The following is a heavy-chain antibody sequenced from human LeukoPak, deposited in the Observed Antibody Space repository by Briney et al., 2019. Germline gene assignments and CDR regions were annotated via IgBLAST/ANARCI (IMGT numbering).Heavy chain of an antibody. CDR2: ISYDGSNK. Sequence: GGSLRLSCAASGFTFSSYGMHWVRQAPGKGLEWVAVISYDGSNKYYADSVKGRFTISRDNSKNTLYLQMNSLRAEDTAVYYCAKDLGSSSWQFDYWGQGTLVTVSS. CDR3: AKDLGSSSWQFDY. D-gene: IGHD6-13*01. CDR1: GFTFSSYG. J-gene: IGHJ4*02. V-gene: IGHV3-30*18.